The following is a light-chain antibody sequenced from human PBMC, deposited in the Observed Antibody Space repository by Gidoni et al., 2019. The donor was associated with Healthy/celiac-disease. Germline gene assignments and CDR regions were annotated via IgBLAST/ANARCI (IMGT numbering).Light chain of an antibody. V-gene: IGLV1-44*01. CDR1: SSNIGSNT. Sequence: QSVLTQPPSASGTPGQRVTITCSGSSSNIGSNTVNWYQQRPGTAPKLLIYSNNHRPSGVRDRFSGSKSGTSAALAICGLQSEDEADYYCAAWDDSLNGVVFCGGTKLTVL. CDR3: AAWDDSLNGVV. J-gene: IGLJ2*01. CDR2: SNN.